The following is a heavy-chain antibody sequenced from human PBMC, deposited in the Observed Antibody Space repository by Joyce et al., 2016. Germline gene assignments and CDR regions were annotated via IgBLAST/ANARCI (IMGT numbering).Heavy chain of an antibody. D-gene: IGHD3-16*01. Sequence: QVHLQESGPGLVKPSETLSLTCTVSGDSVTNLFWNWIRQPPGKGLEWVAHISSTGSTKYNPSLKSRATISLDAPRNQFSLKLTSVTAADTAIYYCARDGGYYFDYWGQGTLVAVSS. V-gene: IGHV4-59*02. CDR1: GDSVTNLF. CDR3: ARDGGYYFDY. CDR2: ISSTGST. J-gene: IGHJ4*02.